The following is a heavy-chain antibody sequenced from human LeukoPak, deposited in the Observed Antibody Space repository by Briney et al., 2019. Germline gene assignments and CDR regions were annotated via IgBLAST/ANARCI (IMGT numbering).Heavy chain of an antibody. CDR1: GYTFTSYG. Sequence: ASVKVSCKASGYTFTSYGISWVRQAPGQGLEWMGWISAYNGNTNYAQKLQGRVTMTTDTSTSTAYMELRSLRSDDTAVYYCARDHVGIAVAGPTYYYYGMDVWGQGTTVTVSS. J-gene: IGHJ6*02. CDR3: ARDHVGIAVAGPTYYYYGMDV. V-gene: IGHV1-18*01. D-gene: IGHD6-19*01. CDR2: ISAYNGNT.